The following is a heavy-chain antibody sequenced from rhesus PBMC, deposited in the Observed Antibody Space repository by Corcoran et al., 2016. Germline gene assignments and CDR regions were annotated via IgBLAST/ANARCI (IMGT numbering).Heavy chain of an antibody. CDR2: MSGSGGST. D-gene: IGHD1-44*01. J-gene: IGHJ4*01. Sequence: QLQLQESGPGLVKPSETLSLTCAVSGGSISSNYWSWIGQPPGKGLEWIGRMSGSGGSTDYNPSLKSRVTISTGPSKNQVSLKLSAVTAADTAVYYCAILQAYYFDYWGQGVLVTVSS. CDR1: GGSISSNY. V-gene: IGHV4-173*01. CDR3: AILQAYYFDY.